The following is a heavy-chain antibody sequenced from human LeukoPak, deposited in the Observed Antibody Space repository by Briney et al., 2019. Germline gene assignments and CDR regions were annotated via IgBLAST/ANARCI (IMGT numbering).Heavy chain of an antibody. CDR3: ARISYSGSSFDY. V-gene: IGHV3-23*01. D-gene: IGHD1-26*01. J-gene: IGHJ4*02. Sequence: GGYLRLSCAASGFTFSSSAMSWVRQAPGKGLEWVSSISGSGGTTYYVDSVKGRFTCSRDNSRNTLYLQMNSLRAEDTAVYYCARISYSGSSFDYCGQGTLVTVSS. CDR1: GFTFSSSA. CDR2: ISGSGGTT.